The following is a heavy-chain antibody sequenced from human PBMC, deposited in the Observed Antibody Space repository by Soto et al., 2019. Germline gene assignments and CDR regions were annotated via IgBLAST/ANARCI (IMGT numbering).Heavy chain of an antibody. Sequence: EVQLVESGGGLVHPGRSLRLSCAASGFIFDDYAMHWVRQVPGKGLECVSGINWNGGTTGYGEYVKGRFTISRDNAKNSLYLQMNSLRAEDTALYYCAKGGSAALIAAAGTGHWFDPWGQGTLVTVSS. CDR2: INWNGGTT. J-gene: IGHJ5*02. V-gene: IGHV3-9*01. D-gene: IGHD6-13*01. CDR3: AKGGSAALIAAAGTGHWFDP. CDR1: GFIFDDYA.